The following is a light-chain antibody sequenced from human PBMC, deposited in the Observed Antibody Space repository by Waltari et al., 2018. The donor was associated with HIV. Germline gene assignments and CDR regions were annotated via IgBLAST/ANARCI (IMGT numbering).Light chain of an antibody. J-gene: IGKJ5*01. CDR2: DAS. V-gene: IGKV3-11*01. Sequence: EIVLTQSQATLSLSPGERATLSCRSSQSVSSYLAWYQQKPGQAPRLLIYDASNRATATPARFSGSGSGTDFTLTIISLEPEDFAVDYCQRRSNWPWITVGQGTRLEIK. CDR1: QSVSSY. CDR3: QRRSNWPWIT.